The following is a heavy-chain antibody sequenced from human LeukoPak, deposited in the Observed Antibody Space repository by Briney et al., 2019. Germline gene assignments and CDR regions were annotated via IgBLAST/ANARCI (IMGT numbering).Heavy chain of an antibody. V-gene: IGHV3-33*01. CDR2: IWYDGSNK. CDR3: AREGQHGPWTTLDY. Sequence: GRSLRLSCAASGFTFSSYGMHWVRQAPGKGLEWVAVIWYDGSNKYYADSVKGRFTISRDNSKNTLYLQMNSLRAEDTAVYYCAREGQHGPWTTLDYWGQGTLVTVSS. D-gene: IGHD1-1*01. CDR1: GFTFSSYG. J-gene: IGHJ4*02.